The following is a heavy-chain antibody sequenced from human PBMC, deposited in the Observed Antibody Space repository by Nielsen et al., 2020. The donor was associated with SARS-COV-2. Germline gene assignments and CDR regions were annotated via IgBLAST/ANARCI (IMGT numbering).Heavy chain of an antibody. J-gene: IGHJ4*02. CDR3: AKGVVRGVATISYLYYFDY. CDR1: GFTFSDYY. D-gene: IGHD5-24*01. V-gene: IGHV3-23*01. CDR2: ISGSGGST. Sequence: GESLKISCAASGFTFSDYYMSWVRQAPGKGLEWVSAISGSGGSTYYADSVKGRFTISRDNSKNTLYLQMNSLRAEDTAVYYCAKGVVRGVATISYLYYFDYWGQGTLVTVSS.